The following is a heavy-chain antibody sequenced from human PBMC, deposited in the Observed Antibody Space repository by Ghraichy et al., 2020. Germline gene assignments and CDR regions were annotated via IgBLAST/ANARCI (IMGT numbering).Heavy chain of an antibody. CDR3: AGHMVLREGNYYYGMDV. Sequence: GESLNISCKGFDYMFTSYWIGWVRLMPGKGLEWMGLIYPADSDTRYIPFFQGQVTISADKSISTAYLQWSSLKASDTAIYYCAGHMVLREGNYYYGMDVWGRGTTVTLSS. J-gene: IGHJ6*02. CDR1: DYMFTSYW. CDR2: IYPADSDT. V-gene: IGHV5-51*01. D-gene: IGHD3-10*01.